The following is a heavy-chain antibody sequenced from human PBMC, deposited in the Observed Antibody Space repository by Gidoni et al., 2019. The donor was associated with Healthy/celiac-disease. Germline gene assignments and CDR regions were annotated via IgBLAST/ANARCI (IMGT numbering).Heavy chain of an antibody. V-gene: IGHV1-3*01. D-gene: IGHD3-10*01. CDR1: GYPFTSYA. Sequence: HVQLVQSGAEVKKPGASVKVSCKASGYPFTSYAMHWVRQAPGQRLEWMGWINAGNGNTKYSQKFQGRVTITRDTSASTAYMELSSLRSEDTAVYYCARELLWFGELFRDPYYYGMDVWGQGTTVTVSS. CDR3: ARELLWFGELFRDPYYYGMDV. CDR2: INAGNGNT. J-gene: IGHJ6*02.